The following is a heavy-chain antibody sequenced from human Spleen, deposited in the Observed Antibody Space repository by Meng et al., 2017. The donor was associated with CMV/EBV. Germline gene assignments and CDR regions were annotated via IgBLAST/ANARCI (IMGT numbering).Heavy chain of an antibody. J-gene: IGHJ4*02. V-gene: IGHV3-23*01. Sequence: CAASGFTFSNYALSWVRRAPGKGLEWVSGISGSGGSTSYADSMKGRFTISRDNSKNTLYVQMNSLRVEDTAVYYCAKSLDGGSYLDYWGQGTLVTVSS. CDR1: GFTFSNYA. D-gene: IGHD3-16*01. CDR2: ISGSGGST. CDR3: AKSLDGGSYLDY.